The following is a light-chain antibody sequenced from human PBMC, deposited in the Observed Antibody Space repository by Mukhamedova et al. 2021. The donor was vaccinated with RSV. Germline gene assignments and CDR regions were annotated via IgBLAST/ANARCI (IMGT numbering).Light chain of an antibody. Sequence: WYQRRVHGRAPNLLIYKASNLQSGVQSRFSASGSGTEFTLTISSLQPDDFAIYYCQQYDTSPTFGPGTKVDVK. CDR3: QQYDTSPT. CDR2: KAS. J-gene: IGKJ3*01. V-gene: IGKV1-5*03.